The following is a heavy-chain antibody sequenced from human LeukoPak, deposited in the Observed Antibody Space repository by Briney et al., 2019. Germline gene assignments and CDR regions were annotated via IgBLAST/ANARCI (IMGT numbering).Heavy chain of an antibody. CDR3: AKDQRWESLLYLDS. V-gene: IGHV3-23*01. Sequence: GGSLRLSCAASGFTFSSSAMSWVRQVPGKGLEWVSGISASGGSTYYADSVRGRFTISRDNSKNTLYVQMNSLRDEDTAVYYCAKDQRWESLLYLDSWGQGTLVTVSS. J-gene: IGHJ4*02. CDR2: ISASGGST. D-gene: IGHD1-26*01. CDR1: GFTFSSSA.